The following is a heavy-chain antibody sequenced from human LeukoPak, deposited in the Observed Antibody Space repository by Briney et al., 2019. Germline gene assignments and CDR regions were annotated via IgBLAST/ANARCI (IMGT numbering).Heavy chain of an antibody. CDR2: IYHSGST. Sequence: SQTLSLTCAVSGGSISSGGYSRSWIRQPPGKGLEWIGYIYHSGSTYYNPSLKSRVTISVDRSKNQFSLKLSSVTAADTAVYYCARDLLLETRRDYYMDVWGKGTTVTVSS. D-gene: IGHD1-1*01. CDR3: ARDLLLETRRDYYMDV. J-gene: IGHJ6*03. CDR1: GGSISSGGYS. V-gene: IGHV4-30-2*01.